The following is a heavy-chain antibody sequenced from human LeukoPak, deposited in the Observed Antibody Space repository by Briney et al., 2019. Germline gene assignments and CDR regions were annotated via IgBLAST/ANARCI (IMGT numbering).Heavy chain of an antibody. CDR1: GFTFSSYE. CDR3: ARGYTSSSEPFDY. J-gene: IGHJ4*02. V-gene: IGHV4-39*07. D-gene: IGHD6-6*01. CDR2: IYYSGST. Sequence: GSLRLSCAASGFTFSSYEMNWVRQAPGKGLEWIGSIYYSGSTYYNPSLKSRVTISVDTSKNQFSLKLASVTAADTAVYYCARGYTSSSEPFDYWGQGTLVTVSS.